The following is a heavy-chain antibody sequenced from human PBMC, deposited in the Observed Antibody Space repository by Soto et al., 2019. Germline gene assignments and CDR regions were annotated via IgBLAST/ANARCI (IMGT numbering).Heavy chain of an antibody. Sequence: QVQLQESGPGLVKPSETLSLTCTVSGGSISDGYYWTWIRQHPTKGLEWIGYIYFSGSTYYNPSLSSRITLLVDTSKNQFSLRLYSLTAADTALFYCAIVGGADAALWFDFWGQGTLVTVSS. CDR1: GGSISDGYY. D-gene: IGHD6-6*01. V-gene: IGHV4-31*03. CDR2: IYFSGST. CDR3: AIVGGADAALWFDF. J-gene: IGHJ4*02.